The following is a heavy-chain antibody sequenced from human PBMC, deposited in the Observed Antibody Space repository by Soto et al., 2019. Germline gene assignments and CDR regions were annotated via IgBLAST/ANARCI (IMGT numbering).Heavy chain of an antibody. CDR3: ARESSSESGFDY. J-gene: IGHJ4*02. CDR1: GFTFSSYA. D-gene: IGHD6-6*01. V-gene: IGHV3-30-3*01. Sequence: QVQLVESGGGVVQPGRSLRLSCAASGFTFSSYAMHWVRQAPGKGLEWVAVISYDGSNKYYADSVKGRFTISRDNSKNTLYLQMNSVRAEDTAVYYCARESSSESGFDYWGQGTLVTVSS. CDR2: ISYDGSNK.